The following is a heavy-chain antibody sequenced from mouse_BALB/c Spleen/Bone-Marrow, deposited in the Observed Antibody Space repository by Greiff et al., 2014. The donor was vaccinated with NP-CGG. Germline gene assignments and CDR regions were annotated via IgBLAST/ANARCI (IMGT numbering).Heavy chain of an antibody. CDR3: ARETVRGFVY. J-gene: IGHJ3*01. D-gene: IGHD3-2*01. Sequence: VQLQQSGAELVRPGTSVKVSCKASGYAFTNYLIEWIKQRPGQGLEWIGVSNPGSGGTNYNEKFKGKATLTADKSSSTAYMQLSSLTSDDSAVYFCARETVRGFVYWGQGTLVTVSA. V-gene: IGHV1-54*01. CDR2: SNPGSGGT. CDR1: GYAFTNYL.